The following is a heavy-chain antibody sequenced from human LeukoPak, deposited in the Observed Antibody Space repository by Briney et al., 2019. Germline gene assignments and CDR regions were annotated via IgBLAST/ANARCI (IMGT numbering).Heavy chain of an antibody. J-gene: IGHJ4*02. D-gene: IGHD6-13*01. V-gene: IGHV4-4*02. CDR2: IYHSGST. CDR3: ARADIAAAARRSNYFDY. CDR1: GGSISSSNW. Sequence: PSETLFLTCAVSGGSISSSNWWSWVRQPPGKGLEWIGEIYHSGSTNYNPSLKSRVTISVDKSKNQFSLKLSSVTAADTAVYYCARADIAAAARRSNYFDYWGQGTLVTVSS.